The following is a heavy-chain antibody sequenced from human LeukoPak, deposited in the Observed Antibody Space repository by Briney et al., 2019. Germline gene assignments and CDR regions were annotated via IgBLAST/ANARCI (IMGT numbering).Heavy chain of an antibody. D-gene: IGHD1-1*01. V-gene: IGHV1-69*06. CDR2: IIPIFGTA. Sequence: GASVKVSCKASGGTFSSYAISWVRQAPGQGLEWMGGIIPIFGTANYAQKFQGRVTITADKSTSTAYMELSSLRSEDTAVYYCARGMDGNGYYYYYMDVWGKGTTVTVSS. CDR3: ARGMDGNGYYYYYMDV. CDR1: GGTFSSYA. J-gene: IGHJ6*03.